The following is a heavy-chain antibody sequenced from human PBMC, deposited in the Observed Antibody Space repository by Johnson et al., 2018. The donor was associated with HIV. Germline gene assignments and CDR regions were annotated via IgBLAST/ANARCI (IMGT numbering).Heavy chain of an antibody. CDR1: GITVSSNY. V-gene: IGHV3-66*02. Sequence: EQLVESGGGVVQPGRSLRLSCAASGITVSSNYMSWVRQAPGKGLEWVSLIFSVGNTYYADSVKGRFTISRDNSNNMVYLQMDSLRPEDTVVYYCARDGRDLVTRGAFDIWGQGTVVTVSS. J-gene: IGHJ3*02. CDR3: ARDGRDLVTRGAFDI. D-gene: IGHD5-18*01. CDR2: IFSVGNT.